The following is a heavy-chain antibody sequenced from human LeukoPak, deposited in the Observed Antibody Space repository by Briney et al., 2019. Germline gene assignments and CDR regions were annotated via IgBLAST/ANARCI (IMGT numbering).Heavy chain of an antibody. V-gene: IGHV4-34*01. CDR3: ARGYYGSGKNWFDP. J-gene: IGHJ5*02. CDR2: INHSGST. D-gene: IGHD3-10*01. Sequence: SETLSLTCAVYGGSFSGYYWSWIRQPPGKGLEWIGEINHSGSTNYNPSLKSRVTISVDTSKNQFSLKLNSVTAADTAVYYCARGYYGSGKNWFDPWGQGTLVTVSS. CDR1: GGSFSGYY.